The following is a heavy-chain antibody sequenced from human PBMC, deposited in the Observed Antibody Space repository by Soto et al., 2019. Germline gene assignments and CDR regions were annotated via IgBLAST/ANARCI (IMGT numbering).Heavy chain of an antibody. V-gene: IGHV3-30*18. D-gene: IGHD2-2*01. CDR3: TKQVVPHTNAFDL. CDR2: ISYDGSNK. Sequence: QVQLVESGGGVVQPGRSPRLSCAASGLTFSSFGIHWVRQAPGKGLEWVAVISYDGSNKYFADSVKGRFTISRDNSKNTVYLQMNSLRAEDTAVYHCTKQVVPHTNAFDLWGQGTMVTVSS. J-gene: IGHJ3*01. CDR1: GLTFSSFG.